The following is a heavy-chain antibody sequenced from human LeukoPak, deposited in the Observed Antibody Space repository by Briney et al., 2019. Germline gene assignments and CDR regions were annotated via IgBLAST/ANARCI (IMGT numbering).Heavy chain of an antibody. Sequence: ASVKVSCKASGYTFTSYAMNWVRQAPGQGLEWMGWINTNTGNPTYAQGFTGRFVFSLDTSVSTAYLQISSLKAEDTAVYYCAEGLFGPYCSGGSCYTYWGQGTLVTVS. D-gene: IGHD2-15*01. CDR2: INTNTGNP. CDR3: AEGLFGPYCSGGSCYTY. V-gene: IGHV7-4-1*02. CDR1: GYTFTSYA. J-gene: IGHJ4*02.